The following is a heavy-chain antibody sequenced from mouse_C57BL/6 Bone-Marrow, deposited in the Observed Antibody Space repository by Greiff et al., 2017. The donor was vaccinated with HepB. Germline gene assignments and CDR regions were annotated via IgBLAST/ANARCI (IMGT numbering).Heavy chain of an antibody. CDR1: GFTFSDYY. Sequence: EVKVVESEGGLVQPGSSMKLSCTASGFTFSDYYMAWVRQVPEKGLEWVANINYDGSSTYYLDSLKSRFIISRDNAKNILYLQMSSLKSEDTATYYCARGAGTDWYFDVWGTGTTVTVSS. CDR3: ARGAGTDWYFDV. CDR2: INYDGSST. J-gene: IGHJ1*03. D-gene: IGHD4-1*01. V-gene: IGHV5-16*01.